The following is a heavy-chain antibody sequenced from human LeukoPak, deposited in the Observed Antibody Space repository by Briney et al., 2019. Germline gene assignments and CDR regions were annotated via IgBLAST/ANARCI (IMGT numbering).Heavy chain of an antibody. CDR3: ARRSRGTVSFDY. D-gene: IGHD4-11*01. J-gene: IGHJ4*02. CDR1: GGSISSSSYY. CDR2: IYYSGST. Sequence: SGTLSLTCTVSGGSISSSSYYWGWIRQPPGKGLEWIGTIYYSGSTYYNASLQSRVTISIDTSKNQFSLRLNSVTAADTAVYYCARRSRGTVSFDYWAREPWSPSPQ. V-gene: IGHV4-39*01.